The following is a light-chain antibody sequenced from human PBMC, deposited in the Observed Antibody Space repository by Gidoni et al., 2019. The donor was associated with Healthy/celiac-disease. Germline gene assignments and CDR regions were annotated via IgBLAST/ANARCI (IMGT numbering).Light chain of an antibody. CDR2: SAS. Sequence: DLQMTQSPPSLSASVGDRVTITCRASQSISSYLNWYQQKPGKAPKLLIYSASRLQSGVPSRFSGSGSGTDFTLTISSLQPEDVATYYCQQSYSTLFTFXPXTKVDIK. J-gene: IGKJ3*01. CDR1: QSISSY. CDR3: QQSYSTLFT. V-gene: IGKV1-39*01.